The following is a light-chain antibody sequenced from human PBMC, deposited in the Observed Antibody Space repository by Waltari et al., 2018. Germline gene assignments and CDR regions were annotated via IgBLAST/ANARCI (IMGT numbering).Light chain of an antibody. Sequence: SYELTQSPSVSLSPGPTARIPCRGDAWPTKYAYWYQKKPGQAPVLIIFKDRERPSGIPERFSGSTSGTTVTLTITGVQAEDEADYYCLSPETRGSWVFGGGTKLTVL. CDR3: LSPETRGSWV. J-gene: IGLJ2*01. CDR1: AWPTKY. CDR2: KDR. V-gene: IGLV3-25*03.